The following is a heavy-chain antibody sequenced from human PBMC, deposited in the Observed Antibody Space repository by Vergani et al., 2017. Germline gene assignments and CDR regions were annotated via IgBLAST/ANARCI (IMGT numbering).Heavy chain of an antibody. D-gene: IGHD3-22*01. J-gene: IGHJ4*02. CDR3: SIGTDYYDSSGYYLDY. CDR1: GYSLTELT. V-gene: IGHV1-24*01. CDR2: FDPEHGEV. Sequence: QVQLVQSGSEVRKPGASVKVSCQVSGYSLTELTIHWVRQAPGKGLEWMGGFDPEHGEVTFAHHIQVRVTMTEDRSTDTAYMELSSLRPEDTALYYCSIGTDYYDSSGYYLDYWGQGTLVTVSS.